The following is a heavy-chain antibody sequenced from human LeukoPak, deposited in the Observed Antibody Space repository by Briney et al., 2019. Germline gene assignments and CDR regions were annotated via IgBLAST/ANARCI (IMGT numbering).Heavy chain of an antibody. CDR1: GFTFSNYG. D-gene: IGHD3-22*01. J-gene: IGHJ4*02. CDR3: ANSGGYYPTGYFDY. V-gene: IGHV3-30*02. CDR2: IRHDGSNK. Sequence: GGSLRLSCAASGFTFSNYGMHWVRQAPGKGLEWVAFIRHDGSNKFYADSVKGRFTISRDNSKSTLYLQMNSLRPEGTAVYYCANSGGYYPTGYFDYWGQGTLVTVSS.